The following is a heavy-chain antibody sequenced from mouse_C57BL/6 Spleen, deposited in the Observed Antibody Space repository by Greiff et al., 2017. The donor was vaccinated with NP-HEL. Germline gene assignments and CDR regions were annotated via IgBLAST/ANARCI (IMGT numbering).Heavy chain of an antibody. CDR2: IDPSVSYT. CDR3: ACGDATGVFAY. V-gene: IGHV1-50*01. J-gene: IGHJ3*01. CDR1: GYTFTSYW. Sequence: VQLQQPGAELVKPGASVKLSCKASGYTFTSYWMQWVKQRPGQGLEWIGEIDPSVSYTNYNQKFKGKATLTVDTSSSTAYMQLSSLTSVDSAVYYCACGDATGVFAYWGQGTLVTVSA.